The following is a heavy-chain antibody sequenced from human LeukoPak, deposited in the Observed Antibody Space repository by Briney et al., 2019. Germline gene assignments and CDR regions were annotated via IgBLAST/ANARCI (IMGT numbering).Heavy chain of an antibody. CDR2: IYYSGST. D-gene: IGHD3-10*01. V-gene: IGHV4-59*01. CDR1: GGSISTYY. CDR3: ARGRAGEWLFDY. Sequence: SETLSLTCTVSGGSISTYYWTWIRQPPGKGLEWIGYIYYSGSTNHNPSVKSRVTISVDTSKNQFSLKLSSVTAADTALYYCARGRAGEWLFDYWGRGSLVTVSS. J-gene: IGHJ4*02.